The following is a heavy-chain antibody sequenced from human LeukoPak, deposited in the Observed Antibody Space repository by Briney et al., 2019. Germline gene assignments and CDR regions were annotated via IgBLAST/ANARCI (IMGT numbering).Heavy chain of an antibody. D-gene: IGHD3-10*01. Sequence: SETLSLTCTVSGGSISSYYWSWIRQPPGKGLEWIGYIYYSGSTNYNPSLKSRVTISVDTSKNQFSLKLSSVTAADTAVYYCASDRGFGELLFYFDYWGQGTLVTVSS. J-gene: IGHJ4*02. CDR3: ASDRGFGELLFYFDY. CDR2: IYYSGST. CDR1: GGSISSYY. V-gene: IGHV4-59*01.